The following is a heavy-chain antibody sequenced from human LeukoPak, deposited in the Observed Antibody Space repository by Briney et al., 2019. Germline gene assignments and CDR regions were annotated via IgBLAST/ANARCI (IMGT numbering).Heavy chain of an antibody. V-gene: IGHV3-23*01. CDR3: AKIAIDIVVVPAATDY. CDR2: ISGSGGST. D-gene: IGHD2-2*01. CDR1: EFTFSSYA. J-gene: IGHJ4*02. Sequence: PGGSLRLSCAASEFTFSSYAMSWVRQAPGKGLEWVSAISGSGGSTYYADSVKGRFTISRDNSKNTLYLQMNSLRAEDTAVYYCAKIAIDIVVVPAATDYWGQGTLVTVSS.